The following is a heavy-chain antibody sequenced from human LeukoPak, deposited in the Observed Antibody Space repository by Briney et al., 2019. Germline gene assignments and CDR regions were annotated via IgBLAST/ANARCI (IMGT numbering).Heavy chain of an antibody. J-gene: IGHJ4*02. CDR2: ISYDGSNK. Sequence: GGSLRLSCAASGFSFSSYGMHWVRQAPGKGLEWVAVISYDGSNKYYADSVKGRFTISRDNSKNTLYLQMNSLRAEDTAVYYCAKGGVQLGYWGQGTLVTVSS. CDR3: AKGGVQLGY. D-gene: IGHD1-1*01. V-gene: IGHV3-30*18. CDR1: GFSFSSYG.